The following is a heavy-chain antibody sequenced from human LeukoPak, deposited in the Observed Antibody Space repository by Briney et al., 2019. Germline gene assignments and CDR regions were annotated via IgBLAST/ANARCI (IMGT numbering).Heavy chain of an antibody. V-gene: IGHV3-30*01. CDR1: GFTFSNYA. Sequence: GGSLRLSCAASGFTFSNYAMHWARQAPGKGLEWVSIISSGGVYEYYADSVKGRFTISRDNSKNTLYLQLNSLRPEDTAVYYCARDSTYYYDSGSSGPHYFDNWGQGTLVTVSS. CDR2: ISSGGVYE. J-gene: IGHJ4*02. CDR3: ARDSTYYYDSGSSGPHYFDN. D-gene: IGHD3-10*01.